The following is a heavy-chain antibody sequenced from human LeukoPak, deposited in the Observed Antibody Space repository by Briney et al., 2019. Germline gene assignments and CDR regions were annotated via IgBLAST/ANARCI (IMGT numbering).Heavy chain of an antibody. D-gene: IGHD3-16*01. V-gene: IGHV5-51*01. CDR3: ARHPPISTGGHYFDS. Sequence: GESLKISCEGSGYSFISYWIAWVRQMPGQGLEWMGMISPGDSNTKYSPSFQGQVTISADESINTAYLQWSSLKASDSARYYCARHPPISTGGHYFDSWGQGTLVTVSS. CDR1: GYSFISYW. CDR2: ISPGDSNT. J-gene: IGHJ4*02.